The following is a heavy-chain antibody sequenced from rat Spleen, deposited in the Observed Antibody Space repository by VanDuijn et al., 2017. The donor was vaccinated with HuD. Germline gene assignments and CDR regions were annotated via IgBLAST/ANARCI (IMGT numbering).Heavy chain of an antibody. Sequence: EVQLVESGGGQVQPGRSLKLSCVGSGFTFNDYWMTWIRQAPGKGLEWIASITNTGNTPYYSQSVKGRFTISRDSAKNTLYLQMDSLRSEDTATYYCARFGYYYDVNYYPYYFNYWGQGVMVTVSS. CDR3: ARFGYYYDVNYYPYYFNY. CDR1: GFTFNDYW. CDR2: ITNTGNTP. J-gene: IGHJ2*01. D-gene: IGHD1-12*02. V-gene: IGHV5-31*01.